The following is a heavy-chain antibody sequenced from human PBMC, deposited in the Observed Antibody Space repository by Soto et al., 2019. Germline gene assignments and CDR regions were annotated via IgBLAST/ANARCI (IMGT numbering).Heavy chain of an antibody. Sequence: QVHLVESGGGAVQPGRSLRLSCAASGFTFSTYGMHWVRQAPGKGLEWAAVTWYDGSNSFYADSVKGRFTISRDNSKRTLYLQMDRLRVEDTAVYYCARDCSGGSCYYLDNWGQGTLVTVSS. CDR3: ARDCSGGSCYYLDN. J-gene: IGHJ4*02. D-gene: IGHD2-15*01. CDR1: GFTFSTYG. V-gene: IGHV3-33*01. CDR2: TWYDGSNS.